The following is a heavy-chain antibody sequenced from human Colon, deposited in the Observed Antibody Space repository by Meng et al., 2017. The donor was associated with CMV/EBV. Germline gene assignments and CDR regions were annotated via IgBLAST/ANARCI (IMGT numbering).Heavy chain of an antibody. CDR3: VRGSSSF. CDR1: GITMSNSW. J-gene: IGHJ4*02. D-gene: IGHD6-13*01. CDR2: IKGDGSEI. V-gene: IGHV3-7*04. Sequence: EVCLVESWGGLVQPGGSLRLSCLVSGITMSNSWMSWVRQAPAKGLEWVANIKGDGSEIQYVDSVKGRFTVSRDNTKNSLYLQMNILKTEDTAVYYCVRGSSSFWGQGTLVTVSS.